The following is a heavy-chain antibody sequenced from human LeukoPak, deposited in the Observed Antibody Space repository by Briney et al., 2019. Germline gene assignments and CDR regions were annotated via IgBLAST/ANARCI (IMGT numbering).Heavy chain of an antibody. CDR2: SPYSGSA. CDR1: GASITSGAYY. J-gene: IGHJ4*02. V-gene: IGHV4-31*03. CDR3: ARYYCASSRCPGVDY. D-gene: IGHD2-2*01. Sequence: SETLSLTCTVSGASITSGAYYWTWIRQHPGEGLEWIGYSPYSGSAYYNPSLKSRVTISVDTSKSQFSLKLSSVTAADTAAYYCARYYCASSRCPGVDYWGQGTLVTVSS.